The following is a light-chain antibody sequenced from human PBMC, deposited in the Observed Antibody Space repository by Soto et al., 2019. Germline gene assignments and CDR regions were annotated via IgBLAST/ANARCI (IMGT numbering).Light chain of an antibody. Sequence: EIVLSQSPATLSLSPGERATLSCRASQSVSSYLAWYQHKPGHAPRLLIYDASKRATGIPARFSGSGSGTDFTLTISSLEPEDFAVYYCQQRSNWPPTWTFGQGTKVEVK. J-gene: IGKJ1*01. CDR2: DAS. CDR1: QSVSSY. CDR3: QQRSNWPPTWT. V-gene: IGKV3-11*01.